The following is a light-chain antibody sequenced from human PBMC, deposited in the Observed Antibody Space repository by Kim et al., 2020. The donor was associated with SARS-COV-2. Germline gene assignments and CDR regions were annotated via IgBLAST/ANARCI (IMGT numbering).Light chain of an antibody. CDR2: DAS. CDR1: QSIIKW. V-gene: IGKV1-5*01. CDR3: QQYNSYMYT. Sequence: DIQMTQSPSTLSASVGVRVTITCRASQSIIKWLAWYQQKPGKAPKLLIYDASTLESGVPSRFSGGGSGTEFTLTISSLQPDDFATYYCQQYNSYMYTFGQGTKLEI. J-gene: IGKJ2*01.